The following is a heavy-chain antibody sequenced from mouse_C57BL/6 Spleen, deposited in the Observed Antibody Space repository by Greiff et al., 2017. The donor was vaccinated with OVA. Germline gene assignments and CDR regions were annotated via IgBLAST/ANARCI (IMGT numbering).Heavy chain of an antibody. Sequence: EVKLMESGGGLVKPGGSLKLSCAASGFTFSDYGMHWVRPAPEKGLEWVAYISSGSSTIYYADTVKGRFTISRDNAKNTLFLQMTSLRSEDTAMYYCARSGSSYDYYAMDYWGQGTSVTVSS. CDR2: ISSGSSTI. J-gene: IGHJ4*01. CDR3: ARSGSSYDYYAMDY. D-gene: IGHD1-1*01. V-gene: IGHV5-17*01. CDR1: GFTFSDYG.